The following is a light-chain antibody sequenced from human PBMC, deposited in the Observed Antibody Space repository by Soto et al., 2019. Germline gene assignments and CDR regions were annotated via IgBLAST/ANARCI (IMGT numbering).Light chain of an antibody. CDR1: QSIGTH. CDR3: QQSYTIPYT. CDR2: SAS. J-gene: IGKJ2*01. Sequence: DIQMTQSPSSLPASVGDRVTLTCRTSQSIGTHLNWYQQKPGKAPKLPIYSASSLQSGVPSRLSGTGSGTDFTLTISSLQPEDFATYYCQQSYTIPYTFGQGTKLEIK. V-gene: IGKV1-39*01.